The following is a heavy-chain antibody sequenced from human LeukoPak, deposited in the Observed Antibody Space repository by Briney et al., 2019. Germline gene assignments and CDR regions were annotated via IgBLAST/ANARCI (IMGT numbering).Heavy chain of an antibody. J-gene: IGHJ4*02. CDR1: GDSISSSNW. CDR3: VTYYYGSSAPKRNY. CDR2: ISHSGST. Sequence: KPSETLSLTCTVSGDSISSSNWWTWVRQSPGKGLEWIGEISHSGSTTYNPSLRSRVTISGDTSKKQFSLKLSSVTAADTAVYYCVTYYYGSSAPKRNYWGQGILVTVSS. V-gene: IGHV4-4*02. D-gene: IGHD3-22*01.